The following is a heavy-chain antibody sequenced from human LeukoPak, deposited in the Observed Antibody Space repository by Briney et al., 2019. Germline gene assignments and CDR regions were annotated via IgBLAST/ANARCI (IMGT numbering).Heavy chain of an antibody. CDR3: ARASRITIFGAVIIPNAFDI. J-gene: IGHJ3*02. CDR2: INPNSGGT. Sequence: GASVKVSCKASGYTFTGYYMHWVRQAPGQGLEWMGWINPNSGGTNYAQKFQGRVTMTRDTSISTAYMELSRLRSDDTAVYYCARASRITIFGAVIIPNAFDIWGQGTMVTVSS. CDR1: GYTFTGYY. D-gene: IGHD3-3*01. V-gene: IGHV1-2*02.